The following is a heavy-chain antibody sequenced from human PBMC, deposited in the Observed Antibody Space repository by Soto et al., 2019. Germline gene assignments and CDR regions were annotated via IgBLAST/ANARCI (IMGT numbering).Heavy chain of an antibody. Sequence: GGSLRLSCAASGFTFSNAWMNWVRQAPGKGLEWVGRIKSKTDGGTTDYAEPVKGRFTISRDDSKNTLYLQMNSLKTEDTAVYYCTTADPYYYGSGSYFRPSYYYGMDVWGQGTTVTVSS. V-gene: IGHV3-15*07. J-gene: IGHJ6*02. CDR1: GFTFSNAW. CDR3: TTADPYYYGSGSYFRPSYYYGMDV. D-gene: IGHD3-10*01. CDR2: IKSKTDGGTT.